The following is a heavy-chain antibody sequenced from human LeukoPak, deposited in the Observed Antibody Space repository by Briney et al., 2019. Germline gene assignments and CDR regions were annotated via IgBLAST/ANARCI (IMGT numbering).Heavy chain of an antibody. D-gene: IGHD3-22*01. Sequence: SGPTLVKPTQALTLTCTFSGFSLSTSGVGVGWIRQPPGKALEWLALIYWDDDKRYSPSLKSRLTITKDTSKNQVVLTMTNMDPVDTATYYCAHRPYDSSGYSYWYFDLWGRGTLVTVSS. J-gene: IGHJ2*01. CDR2: IYWDDDK. V-gene: IGHV2-5*02. CDR3: AHRPYDSSGYSYWYFDL. CDR1: GFSLSTSGVG.